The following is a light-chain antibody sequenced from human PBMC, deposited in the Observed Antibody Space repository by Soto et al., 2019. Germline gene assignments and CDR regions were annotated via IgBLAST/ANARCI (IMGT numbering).Light chain of an antibody. V-gene: IGKV3-15*01. Sequence: VMTQSPATLSVSPGERATLSCWASETVATNLAWYQQKPGQAPRLLISGASTRAAGISDRFRASGSGTEFTFTISSLRSEDSAIYYCQQYFEWPPMTFGQGTKVDIK. CDR2: GAS. J-gene: IGKJ1*01. CDR1: ETVATN. CDR3: QQYFEWPPMT.